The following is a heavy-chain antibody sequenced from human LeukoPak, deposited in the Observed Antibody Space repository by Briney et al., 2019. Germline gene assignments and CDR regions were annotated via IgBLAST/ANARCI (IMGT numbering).Heavy chain of an antibody. V-gene: IGHV3-74*01. D-gene: IGHD3-9*01. Sequence: GGSLRLSCAASGFSLSSSWMHWVRQAPGKELVWVSLINSDGITTIYADSVKGRFTISRDYAKNTLYLQMNSLRAEDTAVYYCARGGGYDILTGSYFDYWGQGTLVTVSS. CDR1: GFSLSSSW. CDR2: INSDGITT. CDR3: ARGGGYDILTGSYFDY. J-gene: IGHJ4*02.